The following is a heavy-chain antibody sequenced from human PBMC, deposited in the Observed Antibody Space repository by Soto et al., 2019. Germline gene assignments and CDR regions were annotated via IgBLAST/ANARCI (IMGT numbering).Heavy chain of an antibody. Sequence: QVQLQESGPGLVKPSETLSLTCTVSGGSISSYYWSWIRQPPGKGLEWIGYISYSGSTNYNPSLTSRVTITLATPKNQFSLQLRSVTAADPAVYYCARARTVIDRFDPWGQGTLVTVSS. CDR3: ARARTVIDRFDP. CDR2: ISYSGST. V-gene: IGHV4-59*01. J-gene: IGHJ5*02. D-gene: IGHD3-22*01. CDR1: GGSISSYY.